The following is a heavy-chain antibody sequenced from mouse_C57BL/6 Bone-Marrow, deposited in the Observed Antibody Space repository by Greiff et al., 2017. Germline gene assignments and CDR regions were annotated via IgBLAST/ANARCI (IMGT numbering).Heavy chain of an antibody. CDR2: IHPNSGST. V-gene: IGHV1-64*01. Sequence: QVQLQQPGAELVKPGASVKLSCKASGYTFTSYWMHWVKQRPGQGLEWIGMIHPNSGSTNYNEKFKSKATLTVDKSSSTAYMQLSSLTSEDSAVYYGARGWLTTGCAMDYWGQGTSVTVSS. D-gene: IGHD2-3*01. J-gene: IGHJ4*01. CDR3: ARGWLTTGCAMDY. CDR1: GYTFTSYW.